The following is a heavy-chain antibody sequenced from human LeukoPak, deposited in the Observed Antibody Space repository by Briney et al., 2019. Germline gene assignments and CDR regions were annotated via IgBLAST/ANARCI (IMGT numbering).Heavy chain of an antibody. J-gene: IGHJ3*02. CDR2: ISTSSSYI. V-gene: IGHV3-21*01. CDR1: GFTFSSYS. D-gene: IGHD6-19*01. CDR3: ARVRPGQWLLRDACDI. Sequence: PGGSLRLSCAASGFTFSSYSMNWVRQAPGKGLEWVSFISTSSSYIYYADSMKGRFTVSRDNARNSLYLQMNSLRVEDAAVYYCARVRPGQWLLRDACDIWGQGTMVTVSS.